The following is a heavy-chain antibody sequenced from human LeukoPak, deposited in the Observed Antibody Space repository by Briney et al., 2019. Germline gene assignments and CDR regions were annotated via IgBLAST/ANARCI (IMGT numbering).Heavy chain of an antibody. V-gene: IGHV4-39*01. CDR1: GGSISSSSYS. J-gene: IGHJ4*02. CDR3: VRQEIVVVPAAIY. D-gene: IGHD2-2*01. CDR2: IYYSGST. Sequence: SETLSLTCTVSGGSISSSSYSWGWIRQPPGKGLEWIGSIYYSGSTYYNPSLKSRVTISVDTSKNQFSLKLSSVTAADTAVYYCVRQEIVVVPAAIYWGQGTLVTVSS.